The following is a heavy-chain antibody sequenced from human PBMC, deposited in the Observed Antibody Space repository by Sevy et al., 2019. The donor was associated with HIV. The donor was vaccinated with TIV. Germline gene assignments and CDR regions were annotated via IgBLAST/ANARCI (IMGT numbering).Heavy chain of an antibody. CDR1: GGSISSYY. V-gene: IGHV4-59*13. Sequence: SDTLSLTCTVSGGSISSYYWSWIRQPPGKGLEWIGYIYYSGSTNYNPSLKSRVTISVDTSKNQFSLKLSSVTAADTAVYYCARDQVQGYESSYYYYGMDVWGQGTTVTVSS. J-gene: IGHJ6*02. D-gene: IGHD5-12*01. CDR2: IYYSGST. CDR3: ARDQVQGYESSYYYYGMDV.